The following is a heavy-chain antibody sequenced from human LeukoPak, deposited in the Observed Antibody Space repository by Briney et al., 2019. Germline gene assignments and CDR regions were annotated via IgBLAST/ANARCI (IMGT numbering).Heavy chain of an antibody. CDR2: IVPISGTA. J-gene: IGHJ4*02. CDR3: TRGAIRYCTGGTCYLFNY. Sequence: ASVTVSFKASGGTFTSYAINWVRQARGQGLEWMGGIVPISGTANYAQRFQGRVTITTDESTSTAHMELSNLMSADTAVYFCTRGAIRYCTGGTCYLFNYWGQGTLVTVSS. CDR1: GGTFTSYA. V-gene: IGHV1-69*05. D-gene: IGHD2-15*01.